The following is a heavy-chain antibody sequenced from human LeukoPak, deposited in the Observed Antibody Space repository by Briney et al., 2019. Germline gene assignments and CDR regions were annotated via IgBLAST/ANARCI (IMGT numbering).Heavy chain of an antibody. CDR1: GGSISSSSYY. J-gene: IGHJ6*03. V-gene: IGHV4-39*01. D-gene: IGHD1-26*01. Sequence: SETLSLTCTVSGGSISSSSYYWGWIRQPPGKGLEWIGSIYYSGSTYYIPSLKSRVTISVDTSKNQFSLKLSSVTAADTAVYYCARIDSGSYYGIYYYYYMDVWGKGTTVTISS. CDR2: IYYSGST. CDR3: ARIDSGSYYGIYYYYYMDV.